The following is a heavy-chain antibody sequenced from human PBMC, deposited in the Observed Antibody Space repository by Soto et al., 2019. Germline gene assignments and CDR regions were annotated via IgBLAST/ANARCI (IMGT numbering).Heavy chain of an antibody. CDR1: GFTFSSYA. J-gene: IGHJ4*02. CDR2: ISYDGSNK. CDR3: AREAAVAGLNRGYFDY. Sequence: GGSLRLSCAASGFTFSSYAMHWVRQAPGKGLEWVAVISYDGSNKYYADSVKGRFTISRDNSKNTLYLQMNSLRAEDTAVYYCAREAAVAGLNRGYFDYWGQGTPVTVSS. V-gene: IGHV3-30-3*01. D-gene: IGHD6-13*01.